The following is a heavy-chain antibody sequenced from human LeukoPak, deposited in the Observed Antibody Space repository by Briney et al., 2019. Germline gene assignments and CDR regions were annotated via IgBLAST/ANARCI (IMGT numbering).Heavy chain of an antibody. Sequence: SETLSLTCTVSGGSISSHYWSWIRQPPGKGLEWIGYIYYSGSTNYNPSLKSRVTISVDTSKNQFSLKLSSVTAADTAVYYCARDQGDYYHNYYYYGMDVWGQGTTVTVSS. V-gene: IGHV4-59*11. D-gene: IGHD4-17*01. CDR2: IYYSGST. J-gene: IGHJ6*02. CDR1: GGSISSHY. CDR3: ARDQGDYYHNYYYYGMDV.